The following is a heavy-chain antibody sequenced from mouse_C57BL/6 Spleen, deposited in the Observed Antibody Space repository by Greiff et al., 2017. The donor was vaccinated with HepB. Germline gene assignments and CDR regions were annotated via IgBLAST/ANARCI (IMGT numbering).Heavy chain of an antibody. D-gene: IGHD1-1*01. J-gene: IGHJ2*01. CDR1: GYTFTDYY. CDR2: IYPGSGNT. V-gene: IGHV1-84*01. Sequence: VQLQQSGPELVKPGASVKISCKASGYTFTDYYINWVKQRPGQGLEGIGWIYPGSGNTKYNEKFKGKATLTVDTSSSTAYMQLSSLTSEDSAVYCCARSRYYGSSGRFDYWGQGTTLTVSS. CDR3: ARSRYYGSSGRFDY.